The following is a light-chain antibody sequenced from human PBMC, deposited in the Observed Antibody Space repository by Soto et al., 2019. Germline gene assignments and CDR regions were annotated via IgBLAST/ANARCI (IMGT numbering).Light chain of an antibody. CDR1: QSVSSN. Sequence: EIVMTQSPATLSVSPGESATRACRASQSVSSNLAWDQQKPGQAPRLLIYGASTRATGIPARFSGSGSGTEFTLTISSLQSEDFAVYYCQQYNNWPWTFGQGTKVEIK. CDR2: GAS. J-gene: IGKJ1*01. V-gene: IGKV3-15*01. CDR3: QQYNNWPWT.